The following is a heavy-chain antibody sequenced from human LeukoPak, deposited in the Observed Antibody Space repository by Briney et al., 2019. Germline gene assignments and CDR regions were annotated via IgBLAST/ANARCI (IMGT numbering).Heavy chain of an antibody. CDR3: ARGGPRHIVVVPATTTTSYYFDY. CDR2: INHSGST. V-gene: IGHV4-34*01. Sequence: SKTLSLTCAVYGGSFSGYYWSWIRQPPGKGLEGIGEINHSGSTNYNPSLKSRVTISVDTSKNQFSLKLSSVTAADTAVYYCARGGPRHIVVVPATTTTSYYFDYWGQGTLVTVSS. J-gene: IGHJ4*02. D-gene: IGHD2-2*01. CDR1: GGSFSGYY.